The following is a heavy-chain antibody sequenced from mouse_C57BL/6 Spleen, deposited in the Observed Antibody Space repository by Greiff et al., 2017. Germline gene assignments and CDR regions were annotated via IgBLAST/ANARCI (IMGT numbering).Heavy chain of an antibody. Sequence: DVKLVESGGDLVKPGGSLKLSCAASGFTFSSYGMSWVRQTPDKRLEWVATISSGGSYTYYPDSVKGRFTISRDNAKNTLYLQMSSLKSEDTAMYYCARHEDGPFDYWGQGTTLTVSS. CDR1: GFTFSSYG. J-gene: IGHJ2*01. D-gene: IGHD3-1*01. V-gene: IGHV5-6*02. CDR3: ARHEDGPFDY. CDR2: ISSGGSYT.